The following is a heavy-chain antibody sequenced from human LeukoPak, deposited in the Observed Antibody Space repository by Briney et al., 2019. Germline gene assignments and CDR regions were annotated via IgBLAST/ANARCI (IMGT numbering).Heavy chain of an antibody. CDR2: ISTSGSTI. J-gene: IGHJ4*02. V-gene: IGHV3-48*03. CDR1: GFTFSSYE. Sequence: GGSLRLSCAASGFTFSSYEMNWVRQAPGNGLDWVSYISTSGSTIYYTDSVKGRFTISRDNAKNSLYLQMNSLRGEDTAVYYCASSQCSWPDYFDYWGQGTVVTVSS. CDR3: ASSQCSWPDYFDY. D-gene: IGHD6-13*01.